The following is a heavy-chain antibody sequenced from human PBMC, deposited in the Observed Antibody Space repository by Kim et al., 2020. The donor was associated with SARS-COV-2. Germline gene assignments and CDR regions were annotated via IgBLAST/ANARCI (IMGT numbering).Heavy chain of an antibody. CDR2: IWNDGSNK. CDR1: GFIFSRYG. J-gene: IGHJ6*04. D-gene: IGHD6-13*01. Sequence: GGSLRLSCAGSGFIFSRYGMHWVRQAPGKGLECVAVIWNDGSNKFYADSVRGRFTVSRDNSKNTLYLQMNSLRAEDTAVYYCAREDIAALDVWGKGTTVTVSS. CDR3: AREDIAALDV. V-gene: IGHV3-33*01.